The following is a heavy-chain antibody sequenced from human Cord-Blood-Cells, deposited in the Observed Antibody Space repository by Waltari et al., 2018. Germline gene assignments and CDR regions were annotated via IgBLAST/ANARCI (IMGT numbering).Heavy chain of an antibody. V-gene: IGHV6-1*01. D-gene: IGHD6-13*01. CDR2: TYYRSKWYN. J-gene: IGHJ4*02. CDR1: GDSVSRNSAA. Sequence: QVQLQQSGPGLVKPSQTLSLTCPIPGDSVSRNSAAWHWTRQSPSRGLAWLGRTYYRSKWYNDYAVSVKSRRTINPDTSKNQFSLQLNSVTPEDTAVYYCARDPKGVFSSAAGSLDYWGQGTLVTVSS. CDR3: ARDPKGVFSSAAGSLDY.